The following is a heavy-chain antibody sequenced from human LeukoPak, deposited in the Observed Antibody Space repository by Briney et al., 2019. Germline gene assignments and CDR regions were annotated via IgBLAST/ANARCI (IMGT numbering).Heavy chain of an antibody. Sequence: GESLKISCKGSGYSFTSYWIGWVRQMPGKGLEWLGIIYPGDSDTRYSPSFQGQVTISAAKSISTAYLQWSSLKASDTAMYYCARSEVGATGAFDIWGQRTMVTVSS. J-gene: IGHJ3*02. CDR1: GYSFTSYW. CDR2: IYPGDSDT. CDR3: ARSEVGATGAFDI. V-gene: IGHV5-51*01. D-gene: IGHD1-26*01.